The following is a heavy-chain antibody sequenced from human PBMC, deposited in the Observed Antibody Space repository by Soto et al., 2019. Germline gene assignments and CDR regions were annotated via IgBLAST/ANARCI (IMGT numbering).Heavy chain of an antibody. CDR1: GFTFDDYA. D-gene: IGHD6-13*01. Sequence: GGSLRLSCAASGFTFDDYAMHWVRQAPGKGLEWVSGISWNSGSIGYADSVKGRFTISRDNAKNSLYLQMNSLRAEDTALYYCAKDRATAAAGRVRYYYYYGMDVWGQGTTVTVSS. CDR3: AKDRATAAAGRVRYYYYYGMDV. CDR2: ISWNSGSI. V-gene: IGHV3-9*01. J-gene: IGHJ6*02.